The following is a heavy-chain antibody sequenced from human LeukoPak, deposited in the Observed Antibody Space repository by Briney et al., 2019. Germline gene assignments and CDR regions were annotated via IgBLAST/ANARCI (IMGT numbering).Heavy chain of an antibody. D-gene: IGHD6-13*01. J-gene: IGHJ4*02. CDR2: IYSGGST. Sequence: PGGSLRLSCAASGFTVSSNYMSWVRQAPGKGLEWVSVIYSGGSTYYADSVEGRFTISRDNSKNTLYLQMNSLRAEDTAVYYCAREGIAAAFDYWGQGTLVTVSS. V-gene: IGHV3-53*01. CDR1: GFTVSSNY. CDR3: AREGIAAAFDY.